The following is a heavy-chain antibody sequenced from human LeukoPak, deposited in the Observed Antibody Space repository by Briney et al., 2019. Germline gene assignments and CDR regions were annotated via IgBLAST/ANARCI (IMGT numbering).Heavy chain of an antibody. CDR2: ISYDGSNK. Sequence: PGGSLRLSCAASGFTFSSYSMNWVRQAPGKGLEWVAVISYDGSNKYYADSVKGRFTISRDDSKNTLYLQMNSLRAEDTALYYCAKDVKSSSWYGSYYYYGMDVWGQGTTVTVSS. D-gene: IGHD6-13*01. CDR1: GFTFSSYS. CDR3: AKDVKSSSWYGSYYYYGMDV. J-gene: IGHJ6*02. V-gene: IGHV3-30*18.